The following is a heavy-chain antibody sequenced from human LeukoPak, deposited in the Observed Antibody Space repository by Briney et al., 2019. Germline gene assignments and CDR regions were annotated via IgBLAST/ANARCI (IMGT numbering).Heavy chain of an antibody. Sequence: SETLSLTCTVSGGSISSYYWSWIRQPPGKGLEWIGYIYYSGSTNYNPSLKSRVTISVDTSKNQFSLKLSSVTAADTAVYYCARGFEAGIGSGRKGPDQFDYWGQGTLVTVSP. D-gene: IGHD3-10*01. V-gene: IGHV4-59*08. J-gene: IGHJ4*02. CDR1: GGSISSYY. CDR2: IYYSGST. CDR3: ARGFEAGIGSGRKGPDQFDY.